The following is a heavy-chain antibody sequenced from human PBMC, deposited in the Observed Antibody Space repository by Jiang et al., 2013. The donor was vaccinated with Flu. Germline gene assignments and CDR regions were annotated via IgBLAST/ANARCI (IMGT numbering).Heavy chain of an antibody. Sequence: RLSCAASGFTFRTYSMNWVRQAPGKGLEWVSSISSSSSYIYYADSVKGRFTISRDNAKNSLYLQMSSLRAEDTAVYYCARERAVAANYIDYWGQGTLVTVSS. CDR2: ISSSSSYI. J-gene: IGHJ4*02. V-gene: IGHV3-21*01. D-gene: IGHD6-19*01. CDR1: GFTFRTYS. CDR3: ARERAVAANYIDY.